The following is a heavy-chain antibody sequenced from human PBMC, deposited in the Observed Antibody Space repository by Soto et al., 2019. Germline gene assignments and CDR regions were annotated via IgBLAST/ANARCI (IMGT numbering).Heavy chain of an antibody. CDR3: ARQKNRSYGMDV. CDR2: IYPGDSDI. Sequence: GESLKISCKGSGYIFATYWIGWARQMPGKGLEWMGIIYPGDSDIRYSPSFQGQVSISVDKSISTAYLQWSSLKASDTAMYYCARQKNRSYGMDVWGQGTTVTVSS. CDR1: GYIFATYW. D-gene: IGHD3-10*01. V-gene: IGHV5-51*01. J-gene: IGHJ6*02.